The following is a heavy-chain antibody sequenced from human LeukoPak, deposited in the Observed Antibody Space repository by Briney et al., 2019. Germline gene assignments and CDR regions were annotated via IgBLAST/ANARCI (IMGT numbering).Heavy chain of an antibody. Sequence: PSETLSLTCTVSGGSISSSSYYWGWIRQPPGKGLEWIGSIYYSGSTYYNPSLKSRVTISVDTSKNQFSLKLSSVTAADTAVYYCARVVYENYYDSSGYLFDYWGQGTLVTVSS. CDR2: IYYSGST. D-gene: IGHD3-22*01. J-gene: IGHJ4*02. V-gene: IGHV4-39*07. CDR1: GGSISSSSYY. CDR3: ARVVYENYYDSSGYLFDY.